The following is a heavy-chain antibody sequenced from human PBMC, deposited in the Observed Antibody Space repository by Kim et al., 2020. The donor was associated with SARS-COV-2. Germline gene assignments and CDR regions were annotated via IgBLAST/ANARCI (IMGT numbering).Heavy chain of an antibody. CDR3: AREISSGWCGVTPYYYYYYGMDV. V-gene: IGHV4-38-2*02. CDR2: IYHSGST. CDR1: GYSISSGYY. D-gene: IGHD6-19*01. J-gene: IGHJ6*02. Sequence: SETLSLTCTVSGYSISSGYYWGWIRQPPGKGLEWIGSIYHSGSTYYNPSLKSRVTISVDTSKNQFSLKLSSVTAADTAVYYCAREISSGWCGVTPYYYYYYGMDVWGQGTTVTVSS.